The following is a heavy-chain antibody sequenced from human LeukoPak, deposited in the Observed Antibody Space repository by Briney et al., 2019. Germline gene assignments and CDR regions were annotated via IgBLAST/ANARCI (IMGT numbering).Heavy chain of an antibody. J-gene: IGHJ4*02. CDR1: GSTFSSYA. CDR3: VRGTMIVVVINPPFDY. Sequence: GGSLRLPCAASGSTFSSYAMSWVRQAPGKGLEWVSAISGSGGSTYYADSVKGRFTISRDNSKNTLYLQMNSLRAEDTAVYYCVRGTMIVVVINPPFDYWGQGTLVTVSS. D-gene: IGHD3-22*01. V-gene: IGHV3-23*01. CDR2: ISGSGGST.